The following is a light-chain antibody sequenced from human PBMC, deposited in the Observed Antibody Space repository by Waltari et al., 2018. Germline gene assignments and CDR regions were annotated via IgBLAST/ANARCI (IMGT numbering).Light chain of an antibody. CDR1: QTISSY. Sequence: DIQMTQPPSSLSASVGERVTIPCRTSQTISSYLNWSQQKPGNAPEVLIFAASTLQRGVPSRFSGSGAGTEFTLTITSRQPEDFATYYCQQTYTFPPWTFGQGTKVEFK. V-gene: IGKV1-39*01. J-gene: IGKJ1*01. CDR2: AAS. CDR3: QQTYTFPPWT.